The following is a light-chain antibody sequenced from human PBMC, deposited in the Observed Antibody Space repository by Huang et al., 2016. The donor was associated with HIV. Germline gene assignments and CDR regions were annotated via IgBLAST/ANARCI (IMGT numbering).Light chain of an antibody. V-gene: IGKV3-11*01. CDR3: QQRSNWPRMYT. J-gene: IGKJ2*01. Sequence: EIVLTQSPATLSLSPGERATLSCRASQSVSSYLAWYQQKPAQSPRLLIYDASNRATGIPARFSGSGSGTDFTLTISSLEPEDFVVYYCQQRSNWPRMYTFGQGTKLEIK. CDR1: QSVSSY. CDR2: DAS.